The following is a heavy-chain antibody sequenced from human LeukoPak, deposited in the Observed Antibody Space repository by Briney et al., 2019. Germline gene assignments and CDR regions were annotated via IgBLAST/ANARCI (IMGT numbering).Heavy chain of an antibody. D-gene: IGHD3-9*01. Sequence: GASVKVSCKASGYTFSTYGFSWVRQAPGQGLEWMGWISAYNGNTNYAQRLQGRVTMTTDTSTSTAYMELRSLRPDDTAVYYCARGLKIDTADYWGQGTLVTVSS. V-gene: IGHV1-18*01. CDR3: ARGLKIDTADY. J-gene: IGHJ4*02. CDR2: ISAYNGNT. CDR1: GYTFSTYG.